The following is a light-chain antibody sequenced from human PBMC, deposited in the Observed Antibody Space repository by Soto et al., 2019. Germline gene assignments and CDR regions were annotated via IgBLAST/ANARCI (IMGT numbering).Light chain of an antibody. CDR1: SSDVGGYNY. V-gene: IGLV2-14*03. CDR2: DVV. Sequence: QSALTQPASVSGSPGQSITISCTGTSSDVGGYNYVCWYQQHPGKAPKLIFYDVVNRPSGVSNRFSASKSGNTASLTISGLQAEDEADYYCSSYTSSGTVVFGGGTKLTVL. J-gene: IGLJ2*01. CDR3: SSYTSSGTVV.